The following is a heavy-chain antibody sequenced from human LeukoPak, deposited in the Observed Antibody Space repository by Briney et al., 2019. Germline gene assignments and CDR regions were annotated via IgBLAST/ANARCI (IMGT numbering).Heavy chain of an antibody. CDR2: INQNGGT. D-gene: IGHD3-10*01. CDR1: GGSFSASY. CDR3: ARRRGDGSGIYYIKYYYDYYMDV. Sequence: PSETLSLTCAVYGGSFSASYLTWIRQSPGKGLEWIGEINQNGGTNYNPSLKSRVTISVDTSKKQFSLNVSSVTAADTAVYYCARRRGDGSGIYYIKYYYDYYMDVWGKGTTVTVSS. V-gene: IGHV4-34*01. J-gene: IGHJ6*03.